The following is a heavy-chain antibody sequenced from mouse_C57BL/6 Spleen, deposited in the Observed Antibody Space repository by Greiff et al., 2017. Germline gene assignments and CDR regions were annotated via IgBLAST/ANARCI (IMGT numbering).Heavy chain of an antibody. D-gene: IGHD3-2*02. CDR1: GYTFTDYN. V-gene: IGHV1-18*01. CDR2: INPNNGGT. J-gene: IGHJ2*01. CDR3: ARIDSSGLYFDD. Sequence: EVQLQQSGPELVKPGASVKIPCKASGYTFTDYNMDWVKQSHGKSLEWIGDINPNNGGTIYNQKFKGKATLTVDKSSSTAYMELRSLTSEDTAVYYCARIDSSGLYFDDWGQGTTLTVSS.